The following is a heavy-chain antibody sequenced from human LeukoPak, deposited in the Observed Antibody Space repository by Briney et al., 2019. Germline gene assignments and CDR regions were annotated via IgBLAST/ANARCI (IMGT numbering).Heavy chain of an antibody. Sequence: SETLSLTCTVSGGSVSDYYWSWIRQSPGKGLEWIGYIYYTGSTSYNPSLRSRVTISVDTSKNQFSLKLSSVTAADTAVYYCASLLNIAAAGTGYFDYWGQGTLVTVSS. CDR1: GGSVSDYY. CDR3: ASLLNIAAAGTGYFDY. CDR2: IYYTGST. V-gene: IGHV4-59*02. D-gene: IGHD6-13*01. J-gene: IGHJ4*02.